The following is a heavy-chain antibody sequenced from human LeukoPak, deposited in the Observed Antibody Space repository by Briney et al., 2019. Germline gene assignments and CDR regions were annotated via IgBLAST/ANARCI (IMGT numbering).Heavy chain of an antibody. D-gene: IGHD3-22*01. V-gene: IGHV3-30*02. CDR2: IRYDASNK. CDR1: GFTFSSYG. J-gene: IGHJ4*02. Sequence: PGGSLRLSCAASGFTFSSYGMHWVRQATGKGLEWVAFIRYDASNKYYADSVKGRFTISRDNAKNSLYLQMNSLRAEDTAVYYCARGEHYYDSSGYQMGPLFDYWGQGTLVTVSS. CDR3: ARGEHYYDSSGYQMGPLFDY.